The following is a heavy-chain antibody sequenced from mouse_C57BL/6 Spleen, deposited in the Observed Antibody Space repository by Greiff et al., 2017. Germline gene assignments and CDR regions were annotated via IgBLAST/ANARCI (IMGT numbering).Heavy chain of an antibody. D-gene: IGHD2-5*01. CDR2: IWSGGST. J-gene: IGHJ1*03. CDR1: GFSLTSYG. CDR3: ARGGSYYSNYEYFDV. V-gene: IGHV2-2*01. Sequence: VQLQQSGPGLVQPSQSLSITCTVSGFSLTSYGVHWVRQSPGKGLEWLGVIWSGGSTDYNAAFISRLSISKDNSKSQVFFKMNSLQADDTAIYYCARGGSYYSNYEYFDVWGTGTTVTVSS.